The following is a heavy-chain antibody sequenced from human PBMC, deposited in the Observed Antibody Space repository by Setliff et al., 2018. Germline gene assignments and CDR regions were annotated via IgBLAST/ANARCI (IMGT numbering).Heavy chain of an antibody. Sequence: GESLKISCRASEYTFSDYWIGWVRQMPGKGLEWMGVVYCGDSDTRYSPSFQGQVTMSADRSIRSAYLQWSSLKASDTAMYYCARLGYSDGFDIWGQGTMVTVSS. D-gene: IGHD5-18*01. V-gene: IGHV5-51*01. CDR1: EYTFSDYW. CDR3: ARLGYSDGFDI. CDR2: VYCGDSDT. J-gene: IGHJ3*02.